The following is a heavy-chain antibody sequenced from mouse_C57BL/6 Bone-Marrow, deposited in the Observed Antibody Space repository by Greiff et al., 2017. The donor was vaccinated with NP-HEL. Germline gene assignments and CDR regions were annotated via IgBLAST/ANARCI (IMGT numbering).Heavy chain of an antibody. D-gene: IGHD1-1*01. J-gene: IGHJ1*03. CDR3: ARNSHYYGSSYWYFDV. V-gene: IGHV2-2*01. CDR2: IWSGGST. CDR1: GFSLTSYG. Sequence: QVQLKQSGPGLVQPSQCLSITCTVSGFSLTSYGVHWVRQSPGKGLEWLGVIWSGGSTDYNAAFISRLSISKDNSKSQVFFKMNSLQADDTAIYYCARNSHYYGSSYWYFDVWGTGTTVTVSS.